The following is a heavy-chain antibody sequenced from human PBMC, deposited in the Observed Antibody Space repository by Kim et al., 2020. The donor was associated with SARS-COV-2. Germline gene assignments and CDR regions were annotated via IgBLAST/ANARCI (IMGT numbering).Heavy chain of an antibody. V-gene: IGHV3-48*02. Sequence: GGSLRLSCAASGFTFSSYSMNWVRQAPGKGLEWVSYISSSSSTIYYADSVKGRFTISRDNAKNSLYLQMNSLRDEDTAVYYCARDSGYDGGWGWFDPWGQGTLVTVSS. CDR2: ISSSSSTI. CDR1: GFTFSSYS. D-gene: IGHD5-12*01. J-gene: IGHJ5*02. CDR3: ARDSGYDGGWGWFDP.